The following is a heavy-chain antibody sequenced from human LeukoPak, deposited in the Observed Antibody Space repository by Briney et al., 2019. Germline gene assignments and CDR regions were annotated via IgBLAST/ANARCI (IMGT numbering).Heavy chain of an antibody. CDR1: GYTFTGYY. J-gene: IGHJ3*02. Sequence: GASVKVSYKASGYTFTGYYMHWVRQAPGQGLEWMGWINPNSGGTNYAQKFQGWVTMTRDTSISTAYMELSRLRSDDTAVYYCARGLFTSTWGQGEQDAFDIWGQGTMVTVSS. CDR3: ARGLFTSTWGQGEQDAFDI. D-gene: IGHD1-26*01. CDR2: INPNSGGT. V-gene: IGHV1-2*04.